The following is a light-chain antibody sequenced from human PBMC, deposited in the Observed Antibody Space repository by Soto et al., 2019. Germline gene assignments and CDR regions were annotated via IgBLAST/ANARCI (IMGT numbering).Light chain of an antibody. V-gene: IGLV2-14*01. CDR2: DVS. Sequence: QCVLTQPASVSGSPGQSITISCTGTSSDVGGYNYVSWYQQHPGKAPKLMIYDVSNRPSGVSNRFSGSKSGNTASLTISGLQAEDEADYYCSSYTSSSIPYVFGTGTXVTVL. CDR3: SSYTSSSIPYV. J-gene: IGLJ1*01. CDR1: SSDVGGYNY.